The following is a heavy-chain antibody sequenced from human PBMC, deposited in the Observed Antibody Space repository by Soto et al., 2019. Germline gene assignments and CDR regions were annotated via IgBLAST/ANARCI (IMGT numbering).Heavy chain of an antibody. D-gene: IGHD2-2*01. Sequence: GGSLRLSCAASGFTFSSYAMSWVRQAPGKGLEWVSAISGSGGSTYYADSVKGRFTISRDNSKNTLYLQMNSLRAEDTAVYYCAKARDIVVVPAVYYYYYGMDVWGQGTTVTVSS. CDR1: GFTFSSYA. CDR2: ISGSGGST. CDR3: AKARDIVVVPAVYYYYYGMDV. J-gene: IGHJ6*02. V-gene: IGHV3-23*01.